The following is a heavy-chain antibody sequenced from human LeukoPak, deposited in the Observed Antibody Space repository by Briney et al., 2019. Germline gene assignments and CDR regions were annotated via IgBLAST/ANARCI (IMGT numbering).Heavy chain of an antibody. CDR1: GDSVSSNSAA. CDR3: ARDPVYNWNAFDY. J-gene: IGHJ4*02. D-gene: IGHD1-1*01. V-gene: IGHV6-1*01. CDR2: TYYRSKWYN. Sequence: NPSQTLSLTCAISGDSVSSNSAAWNWIRQSPSXXXXXXXRTYYRSKWYNDYAVSVKSRITINPDTSKNQFSLQLNSVTPEDTAVYYCARDPVYNWNAFDYWGQGTLVTVSS.